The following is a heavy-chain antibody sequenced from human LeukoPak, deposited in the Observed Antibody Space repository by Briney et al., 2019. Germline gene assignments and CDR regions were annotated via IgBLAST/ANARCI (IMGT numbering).Heavy chain of an antibody. Sequence: SETLSLTCTVSGGSISSYYWSWIRQPPGKGLEWIGYIYYSGSTNYNPSLKSRVTISVEPSKNQFSLKLSSVTAADTAVYYCARYTDPGIAVAGSFDPWGQGTLVTVSS. CDR3: ARYTDPGIAVAGSFDP. J-gene: IGHJ5*02. CDR1: GGSISSYY. CDR2: IYYSGST. D-gene: IGHD6-19*01. V-gene: IGHV4-59*01.